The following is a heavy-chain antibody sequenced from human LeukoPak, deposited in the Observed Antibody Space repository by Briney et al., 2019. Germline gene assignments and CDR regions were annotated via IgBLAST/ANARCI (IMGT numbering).Heavy chain of an antibody. CDR2: VYYSGTT. CDR3: ARLGYDILTGYYQNAFDI. D-gene: IGHD3-9*01. V-gene: IGHV4-39*01. Sequence: PSETLSLTCTVSGGSISSSFYYWGWIRQPPGKGLEWIESVYYSGTTYYNPSLKSRVTISVDTSKNQFSLKLSSVTAADTAVYYCARLGYDILTGYYQNAFDIWGQGTMVTVSS. J-gene: IGHJ3*02. CDR1: GGSISSSFYY.